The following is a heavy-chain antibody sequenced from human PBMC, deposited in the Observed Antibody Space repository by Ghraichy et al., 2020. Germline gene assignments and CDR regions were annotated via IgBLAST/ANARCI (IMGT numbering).Heavy chain of an antibody. CDR2: IYYSGST. V-gene: IGHV4-39*01. Sequence: SETLSLTCTVSGDSISSSNCHWGWIRQPPGKGLEWIGSIYYSGSTNYNPSLKSRVTISLDTSKNQFSLNLRSVTAADTAVYYCARLYSSTWFLPAYWGQGSLVTVSS. CDR1: GDSISSSNCH. J-gene: IGHJ4*02. D-gene: IGHD6-13*01. CDR3: ARLYSSTWFLPAY.